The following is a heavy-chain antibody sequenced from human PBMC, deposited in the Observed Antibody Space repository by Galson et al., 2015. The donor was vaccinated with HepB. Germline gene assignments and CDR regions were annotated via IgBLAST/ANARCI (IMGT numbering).Heavy chain of an antibody. Sequence: SLRLSCAASGFTFSRYSMNWVRQAPGKGLEWVSSISSSSSYIYYADSVKGRFTISRDNAKNSLYLQMNSLRAEDTAVYYCARDRHYYDSSGYYPDAFDIWGQGTMVTVSS. CDR2: ISSSSSYI. J-gene: IGHJ3*02. D-gene: IGHD3-22*01. CDR1: GFTFSRYS. CDR3: ARDRHYYDSSGYYPDAFDI. V-gene: IGHV3-21*01.